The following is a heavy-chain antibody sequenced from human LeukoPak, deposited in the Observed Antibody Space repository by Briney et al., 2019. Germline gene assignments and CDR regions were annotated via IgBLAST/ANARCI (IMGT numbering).Heavy chain of an antibody. D-gene: IGHD2-15*01. Sequence: GGSLRLSCAASGFTFSSYAMHWVRQAPGKGLEWVAVLSYDGSNKYYADSVKGRFTTSRDNSKNTLYLQMNSLRAEDTAVYYCAREIPGRIAADCWGQGTLVTVSS. V-gene: IGHV3-30-3*01. CDR3: AREIPGRIAADC. CDR2: LSYDGSNK. J-gene: IGHJ4*02. CDR1: GFTFSSYA.